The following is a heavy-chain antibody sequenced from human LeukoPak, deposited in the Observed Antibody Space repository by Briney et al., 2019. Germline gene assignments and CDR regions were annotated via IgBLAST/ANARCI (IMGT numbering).Heavy chain of an antibody. D-gene: IGHD3-10*01. CDR2: ISSSSSTI. J-gene: IGHJ4*02. CDR1: GFIFSTYN. V-gene: IGHV3-48*01. Sequence: GGSLRLSCAAFGFIFSTYNMNWVRQAPGKGLEWVSYISSSSSTIDYADSVKGRFTISRDNAKNSLYLQMDSLRADDTAVYYCARDYYYGSGSYDHWGQGTLVTVSS. CDR3: ARDYYYGSGSYDH.